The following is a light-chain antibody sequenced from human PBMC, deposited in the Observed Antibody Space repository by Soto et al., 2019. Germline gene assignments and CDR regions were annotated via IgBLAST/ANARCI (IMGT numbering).Light chain of an antibody. Sequence: AIRMTQSPSSFSASTGDRVTITCRASQGISSYLAWYQQKPGKAPKXLIYAASTLQSGVPSRFSGSGSGTAGTLTISCLQSEDCETYYGQQYYSYPLTFGGGTKVDIK. J-gene: IGKJ4*01. CDR3: QQYYSYPLT. CDR2: AAS. CDR1: QGISSY. V-gene: IGKV1-8*01.